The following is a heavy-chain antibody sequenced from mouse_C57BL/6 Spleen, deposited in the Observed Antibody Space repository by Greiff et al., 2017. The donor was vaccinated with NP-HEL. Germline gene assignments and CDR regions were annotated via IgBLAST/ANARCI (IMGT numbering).Heavy chain of an antibody. D-gene: IGHD1-1*01. J-gene: IGHJ1*03. CDR1: GYSFTDYN. V-gene: IGHV1-39*01. Sequence: EVQLQQSGPELVKPGASVKISCKASGYSFTDYNMNWVKQSNGKSLEWIGVINPNYGTTSYNQKFKGKATLTVDKSSSTAYMQLNSLTSEDSAVYYCARPADGSSYWYFDVWGTGTTVTVSS. CDR2: INPNYGTT. CDR3: ARPADGSSYWYFDV.